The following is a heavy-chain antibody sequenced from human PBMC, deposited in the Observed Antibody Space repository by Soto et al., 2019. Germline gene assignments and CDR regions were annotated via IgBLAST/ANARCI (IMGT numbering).Heavy chain of an antibody. V-gene: IGHV1-3*01. D-gene: IGHD2-21*02. CDR1: GYTFSSYA. J-gene: IGHJ3*02. CDR3: AAETHCGRNCLSAFDI. Sequence: ASVKVSCKASGYTFSSYAMHWVRQAPGQRLEWMGWINAGNGNTKYSQKFQGRVTITRDTSASTAYMELSSLRSEDTAVYYCAAETHCGRNCLSAFDIWGQGTMVTVAS. CDR2: INAGNGNT.